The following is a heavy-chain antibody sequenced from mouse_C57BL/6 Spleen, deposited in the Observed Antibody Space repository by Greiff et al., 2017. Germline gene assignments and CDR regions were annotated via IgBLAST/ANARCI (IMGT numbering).Heavy chain of an antibody. J-gene: IGHJ2*01. V-gene: IGHV1-80*01. CDR1: GYAFSSYW. CDR3: ARHYYGSSYGYFDY. Sequence: QVQLQQSGAELVKPGASVKISCKASGYAFSSYWMNWVKQRPGKGLEWIGQIYPGDGDTNYNGKFKGKATLTADKSSSTAYMQLSSLTSEDSAVYFCARHYYGSSYGYFDYWGQGTTLTVSS. D-gene: IGHD1-1*01. CDR2: IYPGDGDT.